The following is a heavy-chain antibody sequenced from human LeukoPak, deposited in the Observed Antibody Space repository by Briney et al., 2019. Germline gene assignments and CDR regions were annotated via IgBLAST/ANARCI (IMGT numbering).Heavy chain of an antibody. CDR3: ASSLRDGYFDY. J-gene: IGHJ4*02. D-gene: IGHD3-10*01. CDR2: IYYSGST. V-gene: IGHV4-39*07. CDR1: GGSISSSSYY. Sequence: SETLSLTCTVSGGSISSSSYYWGWIRQPPGKGLEWIGSIYYSGSTYYNPPLKSRVTISVDTSKNQFSLKLSSVTAADTAAYYCASSLRDGYFDYWGQGTLVTVSS.